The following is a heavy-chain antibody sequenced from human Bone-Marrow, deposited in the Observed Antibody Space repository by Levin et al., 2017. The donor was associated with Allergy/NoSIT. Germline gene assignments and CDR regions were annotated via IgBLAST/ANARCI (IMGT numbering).Heavy chain of an antibody. CDR2: IYWHDGV. Sequence: SGPTLVKPTQTLTLTCTFSGFSLSTYGIAVGWIRQPPGKALEWLALIYWHDGVRYSPSLKTRLTVTKGTSENSVVLTMTNVDLLDTATYFCVRSLTGLDYWGQGTLVTVSS. J-gene: IGHJ4*02. CDR3: VRSLTGLDY. CDR1: GFSLSTYGIA. V-gene: IGHV2-5*01. D-gene: IGHD3-16*01.